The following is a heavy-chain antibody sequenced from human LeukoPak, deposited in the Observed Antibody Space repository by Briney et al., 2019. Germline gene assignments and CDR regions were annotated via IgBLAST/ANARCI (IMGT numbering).Heavy chain of an antibody. V-gene: IGHV1-18*01. CDR2: ISAYNGNT. CDR3: ARVGRDSSGWYGLDY. Sequence: WASVKVSCKASGGTFSSYAISWVRQAPGQGLEWMGWISAYNGNTNYAQKLQGRVTMTTDTSTSTAYMELRSLRSDDTAVYYCARVGRDSSGWYGLDYWGQGTLVTVSS. CDR1: GGTFSSYA. J-gene: IGHJ4*02. D-gene: IGHD6-19*01.